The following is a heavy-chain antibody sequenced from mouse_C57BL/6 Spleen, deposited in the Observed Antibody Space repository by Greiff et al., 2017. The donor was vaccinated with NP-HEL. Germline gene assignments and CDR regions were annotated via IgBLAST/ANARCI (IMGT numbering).Heavy chain of an antibody. D-gene: IGHD4-1*01. CDR3: TRLGQGGDFDY. J-gene: IGHJ2*01. CDR1: GYTFTDYE. CDR2: IDPETGGT. Sequence: VQLQESGAELVRPGAPVTLSCKASGYTFTDYEMHWVKQTPVHGLEWIGAIDPETGGTAYNQKFKGKAILTADKSSSTAYMELRSLTSEDSAVYYCTRLGQGGDFDYWGQGTTLTVSS. V-gene: IGHV1-15*01.